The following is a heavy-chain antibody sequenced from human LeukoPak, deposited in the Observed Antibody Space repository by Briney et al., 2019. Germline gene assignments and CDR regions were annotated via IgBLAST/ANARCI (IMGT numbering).Heavy chain of an antibody. V-gene: IGHV4-34*01. J-gene: IGHJ4*02. CDR1: GGSFSGYY. D-gene: IGHD3-10*01. Sequence: SETLSLTCAVYGGSFSGYYWSWIRQPPGKGLEWTGEINHSGSTNYNPSLKSRVTMSVDTSKNQFSLKLSSVTAADTAVYYCVGDPAGYIDYWGQGTLVTVSS. CDR3: VGDPAGYIDY. CDR2: INHSGST.